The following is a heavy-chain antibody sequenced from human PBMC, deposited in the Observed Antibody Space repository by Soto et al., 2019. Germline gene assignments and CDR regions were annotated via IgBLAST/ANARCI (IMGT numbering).Heavy chain of an antibody. CDR3: AKDRYYDILADSSYNYGMDV. J-gene: IGHJ6*02. CDR1: GFTFSTYA. D-gene: IGHD3-9*01. Sequence: EVQLLESGGGLVQPGGSLRLSCAASGFTFSTYAMTWVRQAPGQGLEWVSTVTGSGAYTFDADSVKGRFTISRDNSKDTLYLQMNSLRPEDTAVYYCAKDRYYDILADSSYNYGMDVWGHGTPVTVSS. CDR2: VTGSGAYT. V-gene: IGHV3-23*01.